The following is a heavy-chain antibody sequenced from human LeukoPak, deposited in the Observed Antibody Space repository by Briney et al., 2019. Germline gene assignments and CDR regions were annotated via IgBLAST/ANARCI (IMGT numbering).Heavy chain of an antibody. CDR2: IIPIFGTA. CDR3: AREGSLTGYSYGYDAFDI. V-gene: IGHV1-69*13. D-gene: IGHD5-18*01. Sequence: SVKVSCKASGGTFSSYAISWVRQAPGQGLEWMGGIIPIFGTANYAQKFQGRVTITADESTSTAYMELSSLRSEDTAVYYCAREGSLTGYSYGYDAFDIWGQGTMVTVSS. J-gene: IGHJ3*02. CDR1: GGTFSSYA.